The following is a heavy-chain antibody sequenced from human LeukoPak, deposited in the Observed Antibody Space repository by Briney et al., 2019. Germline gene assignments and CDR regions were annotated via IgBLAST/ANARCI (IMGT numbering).Heavy chain of an antibody. Sequence: SETLSLTCTVSGGSISSSSYYWGWIRQPPGKGLEWIGYIYYSGSTNYNPPLKSRVTISVDTSKNQFSLKLSSVTAADTAVYYCARTTYYYYYMDVWGKGTTVTISS. J-gene: IGHJ6*03. CDR2: IYYSGST. V-gene: IGHV4-61*05. CDR3: ARTTYYYYYMDV. D-gene: IGHD1-1*01. CDR1: GGSISSSSYY.